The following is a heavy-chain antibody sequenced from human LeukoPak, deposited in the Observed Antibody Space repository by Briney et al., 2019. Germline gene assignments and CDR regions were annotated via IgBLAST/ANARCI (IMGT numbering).Heavy chain of an antibody. J-gene: IGHJ4*02. CDR3: ARRGPVGGGWGFDY. CDR2: ISGYYGNT. Sequence: ASVKVSCKASGYTFTSYGISWVRQAPGQGLKGMGWISGYYGNTDSAQNLQGRVTMTRDTSTSTVYMELRSLTSDDTAVYYCARRGPVGGGWGFDYWGQGTLVTVSS. V-gene: IGHV1-18*01. CDR1: GYTFTSYG. D-gene: IGHD6-19*01.